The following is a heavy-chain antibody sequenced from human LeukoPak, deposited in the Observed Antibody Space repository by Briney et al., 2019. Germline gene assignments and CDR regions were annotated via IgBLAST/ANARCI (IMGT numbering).Heavy chain of an antibody. D-gene: IGHD3-22*01. CDR3: ARGGWNKFDY. V-gene: IGHV4-59*01. CDR1: GGSISSYY. J-gene: IGHJ4*02. Sequence: SETLSLTCTISGGSISSYYWSWIRQPPGKGLEWIGFIFYSGTTNYNPSLKSRVTISVDTSKNQFSLKLSSVTAADTAVYYCARGGWNKFDYWGQGTLVTVSS. CDR2: IFYSGTT.